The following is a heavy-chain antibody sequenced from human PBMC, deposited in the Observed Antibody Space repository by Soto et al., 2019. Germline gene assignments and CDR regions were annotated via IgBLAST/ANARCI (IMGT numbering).Heavy chain of an antibody. CDR3: ARVGSSGWYLDY. CDR2: IGTAGDT. CDR1: GFTFSSYD. D-gene: IGHD6-19*01. Sequence: GGSLRLSCAASGFTFSSYDMHWVRQATGKGLEWVSAIGTAGDTYYPGSVKGRFTISRENAKNSLYLQMNSLRAEDTAVYYCARVGSSGWYLDYWGQGTLVTVSS. J-gene: IGHJ4*02. V-gene: IGHV3-13*01.